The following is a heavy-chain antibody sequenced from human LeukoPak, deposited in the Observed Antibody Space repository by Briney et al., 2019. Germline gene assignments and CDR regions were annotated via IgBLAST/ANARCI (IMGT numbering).Heavy chain of an antibody. Sequence: ASVKVSCKASGFTFTSSAMQWVRQARGQRLEWIGWIVVGSGNTDYAQKFQERVTITRDMSTSTAYMELSSLRSEDTAVYYCAAGLFWSGYYIYGMDVWGQGTTVTVSS. D-gene: IGHD3-3*01. CDR1: GFTFTSSA. CDR2: IVVGSGNT. J-gene: IGHJ6*02. CDR3: AAGLFWSGYYIYGMDV. V-gene: IGHV1-58*02.